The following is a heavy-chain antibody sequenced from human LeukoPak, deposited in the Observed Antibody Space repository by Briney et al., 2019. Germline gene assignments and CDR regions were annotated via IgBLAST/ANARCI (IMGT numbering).Heavy chain of an antibody. Sequence: ASVKVSCKASGYTFTGYYMHWMRQAPGQGLEWMGWINPNSGGTNYAQKFQGRVTMTRDTSVSTAYMELSRLRSDDTAVYYCARDFGYSSGWYSNWFNPWGQGTLVTVSS. CDR1: GYTFTGYY. CDR3: ARDFGYSSGWYSNWFNP. CDR2: INPNSGGT. D-gene: IGHD6-19*01. V-gene: IGHV1-2*02. J-gene: IGHJ5*02.